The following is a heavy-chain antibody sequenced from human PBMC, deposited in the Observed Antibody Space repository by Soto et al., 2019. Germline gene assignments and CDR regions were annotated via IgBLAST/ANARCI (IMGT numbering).Heavy chain of an antibody. CDR2: ISASGSGS. Sequence: GSLRLSCAASGFTFTSYAMSWVRQAPGKGLEWVSAISASGSGSYYADSVKGRFTISRDNSNNTLYLQMNSLRAEDTAVYYCAKDLYMITFGGVSFPTFDYWGQGTLVTVSS. CDR3: AKDLYMITFGGVSFPTFDY. D-gene: IGHD3-16*01. V-gene: IGHV3-23*01. CDR1: GFTFTSYA. J-gene: IGHJ4*02.